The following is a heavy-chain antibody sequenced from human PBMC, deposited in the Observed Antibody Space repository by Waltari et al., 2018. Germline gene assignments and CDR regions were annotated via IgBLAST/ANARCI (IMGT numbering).Heavy chain of an antibody. CDR2: IKQDGSEK. CDR3: ARDTRGSLDY. D-gene: IGHD1-26*01. Sequence: EVQLVESGGGLVQPGGSLRLSCAASGFTFSRYWMSWVRQAPGKGLEWGANIKQDGSEKYYVDSVRGLFTISRDDAKNSLYLQMNSLRAEDTAVYYCARDTRGSLDYWGQGTLVTVSS. J-gene: IGHJ4*02. V-gene: IGHV3-7*01. CDR1: GFTFSRYW.